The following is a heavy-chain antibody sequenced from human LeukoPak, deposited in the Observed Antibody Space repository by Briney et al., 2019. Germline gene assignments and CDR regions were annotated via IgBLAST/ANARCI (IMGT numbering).Heavy chain of an antibody. Sequence: SQTLSLTCTVSGGSISSGDYYWSWIRQPPGKGLEWIGYIYYSGSTYYNPSLKSRVTISVDTSKNQISLKLSSVTAADTAVYYCARCIAAAGTWSFDYWGQGTLVTVSS. V-gene: IGHV4-30-4*01. J-gene: IGHJ4*02. CDR2: IYYSGST. D-gene: IGHD6-13*01. CDR3: ARCIAAAGTWSFDY. CDR1: GGSISSGDYY.